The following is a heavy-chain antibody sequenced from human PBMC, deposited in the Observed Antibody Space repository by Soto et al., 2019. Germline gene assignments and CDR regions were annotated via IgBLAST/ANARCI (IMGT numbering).Heavy chain of an antibody. CDR2: IYSGGST. J-gene: IGHJ4*02. CDR3: ARDPPGIAASGGGG. Sequence: EVQLVESGGGLIQPGGSLRLSCAASGFTVSNNYMSWVRQAPGKGLEWVSLIYSGGSTHYADSVKVRFTISRDNSKNTLYLQMNSLRVEDTAVYYCARDPPGIAASGGGGWGQGTLVTVSS. CDR1: GFTVSNNY. V-gene: IGHV3-53*01. D-gene: IGHD6-13*01.